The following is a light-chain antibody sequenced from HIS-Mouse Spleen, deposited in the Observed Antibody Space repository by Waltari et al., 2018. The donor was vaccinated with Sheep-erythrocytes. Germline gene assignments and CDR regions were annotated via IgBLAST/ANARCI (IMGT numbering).Light chain of an antibody. CDR2: AAS. V-gene: IGKV1-27*01. CDR1: QGISNY. J-gene: IGKJ4*01. CDR3: QKYNSDPLT. Sequence: DSQMTQSPSSLSASVGDRVTLTCRASQGISNYFAWYQQKPGKVPKLLIYAASTLQSGVPSRFSGSGSGTDFTLTISSLQPEDVATYYCQKYNSDPLTFGGGTKVEIK.